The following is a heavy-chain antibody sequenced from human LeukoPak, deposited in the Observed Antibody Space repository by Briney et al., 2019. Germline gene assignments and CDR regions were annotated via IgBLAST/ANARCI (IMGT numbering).Heavy chain of an antibody. CDR2: IIPIFGTA. J-gene: IGHJ4*02. D-gene: IGHD6-13*01. CDR1: GGTFSSYA. V-gene: IGHV1-69*13. Sequence: RASVKVSCKASGGTFSSYAISWVRQAPGQGLEWMGGIIPIFGTANYAQKFQGRVTITADESTSTAYMELSSLRSEDTAAYYCARDAGNVAAAGTFDYWGQGTLVTVSS. CDR3: ARDAGNVAAAGTFDY.